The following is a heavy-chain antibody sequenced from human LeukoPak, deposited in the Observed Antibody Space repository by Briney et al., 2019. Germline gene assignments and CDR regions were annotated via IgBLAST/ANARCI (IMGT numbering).Heavy chain of an antibody. V-gene: IGHV4-31*03. CDR1: GGSISSGGYY. J-gene: IGHJ4*02. CDR2: IYYSGST. CDR3: ARADCSGGSCYTFDY. D-gene: IGHD2-15*01. Sequence: SQTLSLTCTVSGGSISSGGYYWSWIRQHPGKGLEWIGYIYYSGSTYYNPSLKSRVTISVDTPKNQFSLKLSSVTAADTAVYYCARADCSGGSCYTFDYWGQGTLVTVSS.